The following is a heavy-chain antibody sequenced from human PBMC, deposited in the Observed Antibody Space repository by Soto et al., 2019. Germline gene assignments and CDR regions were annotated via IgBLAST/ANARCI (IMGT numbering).Heavy chain of an antibody. CDR2: ISGSGIST. D-gene: IGHD6-25*01. V-gene: IGHV3-23*01. CDR1: GFTFSDYA. CDR3: AKDKGGLSDTFHI. J-gene: IGHJ3*02. Sequence: EVLLLESGGGLIQPGGSLRLSCAASGFTFSDYAMNWVRQAPGKGLEWVSTISGSGISTYYADSVKGRFTVSRDNSKNTLYLQMNSLRAEDTALYYCAKDKGGLSDTFHIWGQGTMVTVSS.